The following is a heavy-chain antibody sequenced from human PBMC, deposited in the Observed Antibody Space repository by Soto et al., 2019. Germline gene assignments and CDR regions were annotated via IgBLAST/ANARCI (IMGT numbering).Heavy chain of an antibody. CDR1: GGSFSGYY. Sequence: SETLSLTCAVYGGSFSGYYWSWIRQPPGKGPEWVGVINHSGSTNYNASLKSRVTISVETSKNQFSLKLSSVTAADTALYYCARVRLTVATINYYYYGMDVWGQGTTVTVSS. CDR2: INHSGST. D-gene: IGHD5-12*01. CDR3: ARVRLTVATINYYYYGMDV. V-gene: IGHV4-34*01. J-gene: IGHJ6*02.